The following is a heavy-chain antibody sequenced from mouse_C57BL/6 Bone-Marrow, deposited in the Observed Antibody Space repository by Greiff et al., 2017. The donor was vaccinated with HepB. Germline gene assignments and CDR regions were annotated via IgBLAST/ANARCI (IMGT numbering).Heavy chain of an antibody. CDR3: ARWLSYYYAMDY. V-gene: IGHV1-59*01. CDR2: IDPSDSYT. CDR1: GYTFTSYW. Sequence: VQLQQPGAELVRPGTSVKLSCKASGYTFTSYWMHWVKQRPGQGLEWIGVIDPSDSYTNYNQKFKGQATLTVDTSSSTAYMQLSSLTSEDSAVYYCARWLSYYYAMDYWGQGTAVTVSS. J-gene: IGHJ4*01. D-gene: IGHD2-2*01.